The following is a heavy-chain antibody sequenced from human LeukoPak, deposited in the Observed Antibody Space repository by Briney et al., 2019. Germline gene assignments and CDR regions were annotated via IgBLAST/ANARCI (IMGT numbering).Heavy chain of an antibody. Sequence: KPSETLSLTCTVSGGSISSYCWSWIRQPPGKGLEWIGYIYYSGSTNYNPSLKSRVTISVDTSKNQFSLKLSSVAAADTAVYYCAREKPSIAAAGTNAFDIWGQGTMVTVSS. CDR3: AREKPSIAAAGTNAFDI. D-gene: IGHD6-13*01. CDR2: IYYSGST. V-gene: IGHV4-59*01. CDR1: GGSISSYC. J-gene: IGHJ3*02.